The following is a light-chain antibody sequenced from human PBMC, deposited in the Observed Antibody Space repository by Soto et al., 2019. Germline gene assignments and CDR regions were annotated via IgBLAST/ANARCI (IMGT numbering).Light chain of an antibody. Sequence: DIQMTQSPSSLSASVGDRVTITCRASQTTSQYLNWYQEKPGKAPKLLIYAASSLQSGVPSRFSGSGSGTDFTLTISSLQPEDFATYYCQQSYSTRWTFGQGTKVEIK. V-gene: IGKV1-39*01. J-gene: IGKJ1*01. CDR3: QQSYSTRWT. CDR1: QTTSQY. CDR2: AAS.